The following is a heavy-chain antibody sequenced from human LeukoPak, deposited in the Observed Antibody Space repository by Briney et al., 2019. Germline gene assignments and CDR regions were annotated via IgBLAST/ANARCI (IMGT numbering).Heavy chain of an antibody. J-gene: IGHJ4*02. Sequence: GGSLRLSCAASGFTFSSSAMSWVRQAPGKGLEWVANIKQDGSEKYYVDSVKGRFTISRDNAKNSLYLQMNSLRAEDTAVYYCATPGGDSSGYYVFPLGYWGQGTLVTVSS. D-gene: IGHD3-22*01. CDR2: IKQDGSEK. CDR1: GFTFSSSA. CDR3: ATPGGDSSGYYVFPLGY. V-gene: IGHV3-7*03.